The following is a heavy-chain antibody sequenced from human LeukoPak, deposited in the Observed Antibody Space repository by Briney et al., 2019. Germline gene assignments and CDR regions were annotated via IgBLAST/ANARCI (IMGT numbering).Heavy chain of an antibody. V-gene: IGHV1-2*02. D-gene: IGHD3-16*01. Sequence: ASVKVSCKASGYAFTGYYMHWVRQAPGQGLEGMGWINPNSGGTDYAQKFQGRVTMTRDTSITTAYMELSSLRSDATAVYYCARARGGSGRGDYFDSWGQGTLVTVSS. J-gene: IGHJ4*02. CDR1: GYAFTGYY. CDR3: ARARGGSGRGDYFDS. CDR2: INPNSGGT.